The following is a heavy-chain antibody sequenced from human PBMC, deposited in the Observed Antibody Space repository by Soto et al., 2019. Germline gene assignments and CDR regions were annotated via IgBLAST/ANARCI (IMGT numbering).Heavy chain of an antibody. J-gene: IGHJ4*02. V-gene: IGHV3-15*07. CDR2: IKSNADGGTT. CDR3: ATNPLY. CDR1: GFTFTNAW. Sequence: GGSLRLSCAASGFTFTNAWLNWVRQTPGKGLEWVGRIKSNADGGTTDYAAPVKGRFTISRDDSKNTLYLQMNSLKTEDTVVYYCATNPLYWGRGTLVTVS.